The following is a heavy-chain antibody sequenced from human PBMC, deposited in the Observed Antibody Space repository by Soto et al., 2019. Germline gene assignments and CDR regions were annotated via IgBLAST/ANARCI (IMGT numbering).Heavy chain of an antibody. CDR2: IYYSGST. J-gene: IGHJ6*02. V-gene: IGHV4-31*03. CDR3: AREEGAVTTGGYYYYYGLDV. CDR1: GGSISSGGYY. Sequence: SETLSLTCTVSGGSISSGGYYWSWIRQHPGKGLEWIGHIYYSGSTFYNPSLKSRVTISVDKSKKHFSLKLTSVTAADTAVYYCAREEGAVTTGGYYYYYGLDVWGQGTTVTVSS. D-gene: IGHD4-17*01.